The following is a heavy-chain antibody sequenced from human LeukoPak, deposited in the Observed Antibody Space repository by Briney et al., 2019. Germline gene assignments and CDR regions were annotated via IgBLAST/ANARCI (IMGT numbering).Heavy chain of an antibody. J-gene: IGHJ5*02. CDR1: GGSISSSSYY. CDR2: IYYSGST. Sequence: PSETLSLTCTVSGGSISSSSYYWGWIRQPPGKGLEWIGSIYYSGSTYYNPSLKSRVTISVDTSKNQFSLKLSSVTAADTAVYYCATTHSGYDFGDWFDPWGQETLVTVSS. CDR3: ATTHSGYDFGDWFDP. D-gene: IGHD5-12*01. V-gene: IGHV4-39*01.